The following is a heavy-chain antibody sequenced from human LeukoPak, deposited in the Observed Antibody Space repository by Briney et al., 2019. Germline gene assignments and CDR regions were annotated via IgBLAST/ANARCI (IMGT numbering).Heavy chain of an antibody. J-gene: IGHJ4*02. D-gene: IGHD3-10*01. CDR3: AKSGEGEFDY. CDR2: ISYDGSNK. V-gene: IGHV3-30*18. CDR1: GFTFSSYG. Sequence: GGSLRLSCAASGFTFSSYGMHWVRQAPGKGLEWVAVISYDGSNKYYADSVKGRFTISRDNFKNTLYLQMNSLRAEDTAVYYCAKSGEGEFDYWGQGTLVTVSS.